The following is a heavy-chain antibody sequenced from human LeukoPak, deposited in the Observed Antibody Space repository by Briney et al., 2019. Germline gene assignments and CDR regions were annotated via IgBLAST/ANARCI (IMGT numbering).Heavy chain of an antibody. V-gene: IGHV4-30-2*01. J-gene: IGHJ4*02. Sequence: SQTLSLTCAVSGVSISSGGYSWSWIRQPPGKGLEWIGYIYHSGSTYYNPSLKSRVTISVDRSKNQFSLKLSSVTAADTAVYYCAGAEMRSGSYTPFDYWGQGTLVTVSS. CDR1: GVSISSGGYS. CDR3: AGAEMRSGSYTPFDY. D-gene: IGHD3-10*01. CDR2: IYHSGST.